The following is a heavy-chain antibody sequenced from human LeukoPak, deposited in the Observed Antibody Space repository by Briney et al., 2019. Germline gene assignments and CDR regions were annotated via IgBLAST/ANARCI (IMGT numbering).Heavy chain of an antibody. CDR2: IYYSGST. V-gene: IGHV4-59*01. CDR1: GGSISSYY. Sequence: SETLSLTCTVSGGSISSYYWSWIRQPPGKGLEWIGYIYYSGSTNYNPSLKSRVTISVDTSKNQFSLKLSSVTAADTAVYYCARAFYDFWSGYRNDAFDIWGQGTMVTVSS. J-gene: IGHJ3*02. CDR3: ARAFYDFWSGYRNDAFDI. D-gene: IGHD3-3*01.